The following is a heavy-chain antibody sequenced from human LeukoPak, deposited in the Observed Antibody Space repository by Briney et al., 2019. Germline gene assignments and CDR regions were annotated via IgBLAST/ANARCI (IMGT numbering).Heavy chain of an antibody. D-gene: IGHD1-26*01. J-gene: IGHJ4*02. CDR1: GFTFDDYA. V-gene: IGHV3-9*01. CDR3: AKTSGGSYPPIFDY. CDR2: ISWNSGSI. Sequence: GRSLRLSCAVSGFTFDDYAMHWVRQAPGKGLEWVSGISWNSGSIGYADSVKGRFTISRDNAKNSLYLQMNSLRAEDTALYYCAKTSGGSYPPIFDYWGQGTLVTVSS.